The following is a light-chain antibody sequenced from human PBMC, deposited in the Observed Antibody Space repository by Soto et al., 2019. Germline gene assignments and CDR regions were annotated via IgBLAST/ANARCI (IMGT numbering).Light chain of an antibody. Sequence: ENVLKQSPGTLALSPGERATLSCRASQSVSSSYLAWYQQKPGQAPRLLMYDASSRTTGIPDRFSVSGSGTDFTLTISRLEHEDFSVYYCQQYGSSPGSFGQATKVVIK. CDR3: QQYGSSPGS. J-gene: IGKJ1*01. CDR1: QSVSSSY. V-gene: IGKV3-20*01. CDR2: DAS.